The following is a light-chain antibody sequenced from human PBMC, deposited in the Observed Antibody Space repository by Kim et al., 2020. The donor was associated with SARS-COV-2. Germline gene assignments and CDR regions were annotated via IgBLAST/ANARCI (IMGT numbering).Light chain of an antibody. V-gene: IGKV1-5*03. Sequence: ASVGDIVTVTCRASQSIESSLAWLQQKPGKAPTALIYRASNLDNGVPSRFSGSGSGTHFTLTISGLQPDDFATYYCQQYKTYSRTFGQGTKVDIK. CDR2: RAS. CDR1: QSIESS. J-gene: IGKJ1*01. CDR3: QQYKTYSRT.